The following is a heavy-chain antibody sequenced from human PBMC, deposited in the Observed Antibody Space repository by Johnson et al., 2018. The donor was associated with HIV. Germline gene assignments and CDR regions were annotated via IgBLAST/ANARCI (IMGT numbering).Heavy chain of an antibody. CDR1: GFTFSNAW. CDR2: ITSKTDGGTT. CDR3: TGSSSDAFDI. V-gene: IGHV3-15*01. D-gene: IGHD6-13*01. Sequence: VQLVESGGGLVKPGGSLRLSCAASGFTFSNAWMSWVRQAPGKGLEWVGRITSKTDGGTTDYAAPVKGRFTISSDDSKNTLYLQMNSLKTEDTAVYYCTGSSSDAFDIWGQGTMVTVSS. J-gene: IGHJ3*02.